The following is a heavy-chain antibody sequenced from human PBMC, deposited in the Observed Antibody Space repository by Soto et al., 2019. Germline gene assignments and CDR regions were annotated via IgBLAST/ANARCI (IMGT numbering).Heavy chain of an antibody. CDR1: GFTFSSYW. D-gene: IGHD2-15*01. V-gene: IGHV3-7*01. Sequence: SLRLSCAASGFTFSSYWMSWVRQAPGKGLEWVANIKQDGSEKYYVDSVKGRFTISRDNAKNSLYLQMNSLRAEDTAVYYCXXDIYPSXAXXXXVVVAASWFDPWGQGTLVTVSS. CDR2: IKQDGSEK. CDR3: XXDIYPSXAXXXXVVVAASWFDP. J-gene: IGHJ5*02.